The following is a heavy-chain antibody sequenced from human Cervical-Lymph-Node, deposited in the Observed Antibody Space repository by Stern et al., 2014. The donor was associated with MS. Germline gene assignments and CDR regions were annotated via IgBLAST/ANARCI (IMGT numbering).Heavy chain of an antibody. D-gene: IGHD6-19*01. Sequence: MQLVESGGGVVQPGRSLRLSCAASGFTFTVFGMHWVRQAPGKGLEWVPAISYDGSNPFYADSVRGRFTIYRDNSTKTLYLQMNSLRSEDTAVYYCAAVAPNRLPIWGQGTLVTVS. CDR3: AAVAPNRLPI. CDR2: ISYDGSNP. CDR1: GFTFTVFG. J-gene: IGHJ4*02. V-gene: IGHV3-30*03.